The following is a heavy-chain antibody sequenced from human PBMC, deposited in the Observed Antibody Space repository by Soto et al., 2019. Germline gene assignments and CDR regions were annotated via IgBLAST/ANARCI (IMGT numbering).Heavy chain of an antibody. V-gene: IGHV3-21*01. Sequence: EVQLVESGGGLVKPGGSLRLSCAASGFTFSSYSMNWVRQAPGKGLEWVSSISSSSSYIYYADSVKGRFTISRDNAKNSLYLQMNSLRAEYTAVYYCAREANYPNWFDPWGQGTLVTVSS. J-gene: IGHJ5*02. CDR2: ISSSSSYI. CDR3: AREANYPNWFDP. CDR1: GFTFSSYS. D-gene: IGHD1-7*01.